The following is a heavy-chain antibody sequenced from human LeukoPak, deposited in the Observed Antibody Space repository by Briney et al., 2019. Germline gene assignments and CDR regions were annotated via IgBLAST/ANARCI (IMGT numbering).Heavy chain of an antibody. V-gene: IGHV4-39*07. D-gene: IGHD3-22*01. CDR2: IYYSGST. CDR1: GGSITSSSYY. CDR3: ARVSGNSGYYPDY. J-gene: IGHJ4*02. Sequence: PSETLSLTCTVAGGSITSSSYYWGWIRQPPGKGLEWIGSIYYSGSTYYNPSLRSRVTISVDTSMHQFSLKLNSVTAADTAVYYCARVSGNSGYYPDYWGQGTLVTVSS.